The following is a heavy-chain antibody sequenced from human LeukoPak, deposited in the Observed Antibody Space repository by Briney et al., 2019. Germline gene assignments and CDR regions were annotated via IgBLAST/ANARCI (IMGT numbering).Heavy chain of an antibody. CDR2: ISSSGDII. CDR3: AKDRPNYHESNGHYYRRNGDY. J-gene: IGHJ4*02. D-gene: IGHD3-22*01. Sequence: GGSLRLSCAASGFTFHNYAMSWVRQAPGKGLEWVSAISSSGDIIFYADSVKGRFTISRDNSRYTLYLQMNSLRAEDAAMYYCAKDRPNYHESNGHYYRRNGDYWGQGALVTVSS. CDR1: GFTFHNYA. V-gene: IGHV3-23*01.